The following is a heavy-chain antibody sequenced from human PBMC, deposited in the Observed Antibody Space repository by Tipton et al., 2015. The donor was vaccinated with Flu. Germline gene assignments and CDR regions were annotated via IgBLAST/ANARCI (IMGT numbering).Heavy chain of an antibody. D-gene: IGHD3-22*01. CDR1: GFTFSNYA. J-gene: IGHJ4*02. V-gene: IGHV3-64*01. CDR3: ARRHYDSSGYYYDY. CDR2: ISSNGVNT. Sequence: SLRLSCAASGFTFSNYAMHWVRQASGKGLEYVSAISSNGVNTYYGNSVKGRFTISRDNSKNTLYLQMGSLRAEDMAVYYCARRHYDSSGYYYDYWGQGILVTVSS.